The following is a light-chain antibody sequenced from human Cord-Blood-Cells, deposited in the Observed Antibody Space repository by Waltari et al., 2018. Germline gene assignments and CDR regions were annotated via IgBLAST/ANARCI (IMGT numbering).Light chain of an antibody. V-gene: IGLV7-43*01. CDR2: STS. Sequence: QTVVTQDPSLTVSPGGTVTLTCASSTGAVTSGYYPNWFKQKPGQASRALIYSTSTKHTCAPSQCSGSRLGGKAARTLSGGQPEDKAEYYCLLYYGGAQLVFGGGTKLTGL. CDR1: TGAVTSGYY. J-gene: IGLJ3*02. CDR3: LLYYGGAQLV.